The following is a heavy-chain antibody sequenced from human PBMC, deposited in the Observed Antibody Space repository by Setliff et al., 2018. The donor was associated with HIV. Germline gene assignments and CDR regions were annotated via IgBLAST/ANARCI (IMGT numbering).Heavy chain of an antibody. CDR2: IYHTGST. Sequence: SETLSLTCTVSGGSINSTSYYWGWIRQPPGNGLEWIGSIYHTGSTYYKPSLKSRVTMSVDTSKNQFSLKLSSVTAADTAVYYCARDRYYDSSGYIPFDIWGQGTMVTVSS. D-gene: IGHD3-22*01. J-gene: IGHJ3*02. CDR3: ARDRYYDSSGYIPFDI. V-gene: IGHV4-39*07. CDR1: GGSINSTSYY.